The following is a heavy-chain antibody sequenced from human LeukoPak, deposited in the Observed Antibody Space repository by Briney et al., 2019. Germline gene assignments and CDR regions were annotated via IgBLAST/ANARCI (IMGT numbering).Heavy chain of an antibody. J-gene: IGHJ4*02. V-gene: IGHV1-2*02. D-gene: IGHD1-26*01. Sequence: ASVKVSCKASGYTFTGYYMHWVRQAPGQGLEWMGWINPNSGGTNYAQKFQGRVTMTRDTSTSTVYMELSSLRSEDTAVYYCARGRYSGSYYVDDYWGQGTLVTVSS. CDR3: ARGRYSGSYYVDDY. CDR2: INPNSGGT. CDR1: GYTFTGYY.